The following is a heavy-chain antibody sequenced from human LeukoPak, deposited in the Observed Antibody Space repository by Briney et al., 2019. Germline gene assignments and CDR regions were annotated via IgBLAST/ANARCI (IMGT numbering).Heavy chain of an antibody. CDR1: GGSISSYY. J-gene: IGHJ6*02. CDR3: ARGPTVNNYYYGMDV. V-gene: IGHV4-59*07. Sequence: ADTLSLTCTFSGGSISSYYWSWIRHPPGKGLEWSGYIYYSGSTNYNPSLKKRVTISVETSKKQFSLKLSSVTAADTAVYFCARGPTVNNYYYGMDVWGQGTTVTVSS. D-gene: IGHD4-17*01. CDR2: IYYSGST.